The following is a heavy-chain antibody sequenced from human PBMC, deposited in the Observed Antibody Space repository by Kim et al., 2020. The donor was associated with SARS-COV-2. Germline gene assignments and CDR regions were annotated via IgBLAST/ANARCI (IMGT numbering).Heavy chain of an antibody. CDR3: ARETHP. CDR2: GGGTT. V-gene: IGHV3-53*01. Sequence: GGGTTYYPDPVKGRFTISRDNSKNPLYLQMNSLRAEYTAVYYCARETHPWGQGTLVTVSS. J-gene: IGHJ5*02.